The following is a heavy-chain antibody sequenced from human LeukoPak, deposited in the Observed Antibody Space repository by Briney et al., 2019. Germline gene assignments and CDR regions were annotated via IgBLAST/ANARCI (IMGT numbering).Heavy chain of an antibody. V-gene: IGHV3-48*03. D-gene: IGHD3-22*01. Sequence: PGGSLRLSCAASGFTFSSYEMNWVRQAPGKGLEWVSYISSSGSTIYYADSVKGRFTISRDNAKNSLYLQMNSLRAEDTAVYYCARRTYYYDSSGYYVWDYFDYWGQGTLVTVSS. CDR2: ISSSGSTI. CDR3: ARRTYYYDSSGYYVWDYFDY. CDR1: GFTFSSYE. J-gene: IGHJ4*02.